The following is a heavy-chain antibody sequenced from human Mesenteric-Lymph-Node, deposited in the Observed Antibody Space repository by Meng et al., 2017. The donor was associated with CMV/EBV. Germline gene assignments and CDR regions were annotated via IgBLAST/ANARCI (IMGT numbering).Heavy chain of an antibody. CDR2: ISGSSSYI. J-gene: IGHJ6*02. D-gene: IGHD3-10*01. V-gene: IGHV3-21*06. Sequence: GGSLRLSCAASGFTVSSYSMNWVRQAPGKGLEWVSSISGSSSYIYYADSVKGRFTISRDNAKNSLYLQMNSLRAEDTAVYYCARGATMVRGAADYYYGMDVWGQGTTVTVSS. CDR3: ARGATMVRGAADYYYGMDV. CDR1: GFTVSSYS.